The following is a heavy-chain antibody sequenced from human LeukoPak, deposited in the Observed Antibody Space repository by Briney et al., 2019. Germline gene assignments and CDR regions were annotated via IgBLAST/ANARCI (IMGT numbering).Heavy chain of an antibody. CDR3: ANVRGYCSTTGCYLDY. J-gene: IGHJ4*02. CDR1: GFTFSSYW. Sequence: PGGSLRLSCAASGFTFSSYWMSWVRQAPGKGLEWVANIKQDGSEKYYVDSVKGRFTISRDNAKNTLYLQMNSLRAEDTAVYYCANVRGYCSTTGCYLDYWGQGTLVTVSS. D-gene: IGHD2-2*01. CDR2: IKQDGSEK. V-gene: IGHV3-7*03.